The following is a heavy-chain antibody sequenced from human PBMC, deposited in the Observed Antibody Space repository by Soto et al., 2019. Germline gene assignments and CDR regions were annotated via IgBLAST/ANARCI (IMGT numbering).Heavy chain of an antibody. D-gene: IGHD3-10*01. CDR1: GFTFSSYG. J-gene: IGHJ3*02. CDR2: IWYDGSNK. V-gene: IGHV3-33*01. CDR3: ARDPSGGHDAFDI. Sequence: GGSLRLSCAASGFTFSSYGMHWVRQAPGKGLEWVAVIWYDGSNKYYTDSVKGRFTISRDNSKNTLYLQMNSLRAEDTAVYYCARDPSGGHDAFDIWGQGTMVTVSS.